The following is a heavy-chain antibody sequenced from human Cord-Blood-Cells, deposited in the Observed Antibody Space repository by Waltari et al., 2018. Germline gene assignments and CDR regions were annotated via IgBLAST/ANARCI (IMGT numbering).Heavy chain of an antibody. D-gene: IGHD2-8*02. J-gene: IGHJ3*02. CDR2: INHSGST. V-gene: IGHV4-34*01. CDR3: ARGVELVNAWDAFDI. Sequence: QVQLQQWGAGLLKPSETLSLTCAVYGGSFSGYYWSWIRQPPGKGLEWIGEINHSGSTNYNPSLKGLVTISVDTSKNQFSLKLSSVTAADAAVYYCARGVELVNAWDAFDIWGQGTMVTVSS. CDR1: GGSFSGYY.